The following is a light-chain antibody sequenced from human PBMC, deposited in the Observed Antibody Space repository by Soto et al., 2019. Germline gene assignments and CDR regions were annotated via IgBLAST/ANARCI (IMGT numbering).Light chain of an antibody. V-gene: IGKV3-20*01. J-gene: IGKJ1*01. CDR1: QSVSSSY. Sequence: EIVMTPSPATLSVSPGERANLSCRASQSVSSSYLAWYQQKPGQAPRLLIYGASSRATGIPDRFSGSGSGTDFTLTISRLEPEDFAVYYCQQYGSSPITFGQGTKVDIK. CDR3: QQYGSSPIT. CDR2: GAS.